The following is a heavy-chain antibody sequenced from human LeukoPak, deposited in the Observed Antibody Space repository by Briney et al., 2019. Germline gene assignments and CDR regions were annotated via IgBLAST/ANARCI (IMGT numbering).Heavy chain of an antibody. CDR2: IDPDGSVA. CDR1: GFSLSNHW. CDR3: ARELGRGGSAFDV. V-gene: IGHV3-74*01. J-gene: IGHJ3*01. D-gene: IGHD3-16*01. Sequence: TGGSLRLSCEASGFSLSNHWMHWVRQPPRKGLVWVAHIDPDGSVANYGDSVKGRFTISRDNAKNTLYLQMDSLRAEDTAVYYCARELGRGGSAFDVWGQGTMVTVSS.